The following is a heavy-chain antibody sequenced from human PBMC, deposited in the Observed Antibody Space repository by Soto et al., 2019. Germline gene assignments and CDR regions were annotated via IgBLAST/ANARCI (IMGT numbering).Heavy chain of an antibody. D-gene: IGHD2-2*01. Sequence: GESLKISCKASGYNFTNYDINWVRQATGQGLEWMGWMNPNSGNTGSAQKFQGRVTMTRNTPISTAYMELSSLRSEDTAVYYCARGLYAFDIWGQGTMVTVSS. CDR3: ARGLYAFDI. CDR1: GYNFTNYD. V-gene: IGHV1-8*01. CDR2: MNPNSGNT. J-gene: IGHJ3*02.